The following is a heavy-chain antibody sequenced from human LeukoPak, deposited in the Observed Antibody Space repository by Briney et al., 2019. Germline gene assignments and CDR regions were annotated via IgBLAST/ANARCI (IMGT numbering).Heavy chain of an antibody. CDR2: IIPSLGIP. V-gene: IGHV1-69*04. CDR1: GDTSSSYA. CDR3: ARDQSRARYLDQ. Sequence: ASVKVSCKAPGDTSSSYALTWVRQAPGQGVEWMGRIIPSLGIPNYARKFEGRVTITAHKSTNTAYMELSSLKSEDTAVYFCARDQSRARYLDQWGQGTLVTVSS. J-gene: IGHJ4*02.